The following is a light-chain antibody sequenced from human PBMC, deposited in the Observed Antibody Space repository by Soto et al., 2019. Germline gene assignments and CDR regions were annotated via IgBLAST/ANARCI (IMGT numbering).Light chain of an antibody. CDR1: SSDVGAYNY. V-gene: IGLV2-14*01. CDR2: EVS. J-gene: IGLJ1*01. Sequence: QSALTQPASVTGFPGQSIAISCTGTSSDVGAYNYVSWFQQHPGKAPKVMIYEVSNRPSGVSNRFSGSKSGNTASLTISGLQAEDEADYYCSSYTTSSTRVFGTGTKLTVL. CDR3: SSYTTSSTRV.